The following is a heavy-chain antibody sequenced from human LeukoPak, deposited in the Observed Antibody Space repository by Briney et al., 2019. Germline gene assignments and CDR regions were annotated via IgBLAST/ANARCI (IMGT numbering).Heavy chain of an antibody. D-gene: IGHD2-2*01. Sequence: QPGGSLRLSCAASGFTFDDYAMHWVRQAPGKGLEWVSGISWSSGNIGYADSVKGRFTISRDNAKNSLDLQMNSLRADDTAVYYCARGEGSCSYTSCYFAFDIWGQGTMVTFSS. V-gene: IGHV3-9*01. CDR1: GFTFDDYA. CDR3: ARGEGSCSYTSCYFAFDI. J-gene: IGHJ3*02. CDR2: ISWSSGNI.